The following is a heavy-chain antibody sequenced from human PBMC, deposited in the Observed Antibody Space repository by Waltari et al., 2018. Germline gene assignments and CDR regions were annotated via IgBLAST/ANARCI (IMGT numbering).Heavy chain of an antibody. CDR3: TTPSLSGPNFDF. Sequence: EVRLVEAGGVLVQSGGSLRLSCAGSGFSVRGAFLHWVRQASGKGLEWVGRIRTASYSDATSYAASVKGRFTISRDDAKRTAYLQMDSLKSDDTAVYYCTTPSLSGPNFDFWGQGTQVTVSS. CDR2: IRTASYSDAT. D-gene: IGHD1-26*01. CDR1: GFSVRGAF. V-gene: IGHV3-73*01. J-gene: IGHJ4*02.